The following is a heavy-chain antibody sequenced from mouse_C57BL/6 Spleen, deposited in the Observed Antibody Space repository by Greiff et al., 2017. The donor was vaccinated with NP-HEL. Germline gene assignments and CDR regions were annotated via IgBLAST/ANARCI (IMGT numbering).Heavy chain of an antibody. CDR1: GYAFSSSW. D-gene: IGHD1-1*01. CDR3: AINYGSPFAY. V-gene: IGHV1-82*01. Sequence: VKLQESGPELVKPGASVKISCKASGYAFSSSWMNWVKQRPGKGLEWIGRIYPGDGDTNYNGKFKGKATLTADKSSSTAYMQLSSLTSEDSAVYFCAINYGSPFAYWGQGTLVTVSA. J-gene: IGHJ3*01. CDR2: IYPGDGDT.